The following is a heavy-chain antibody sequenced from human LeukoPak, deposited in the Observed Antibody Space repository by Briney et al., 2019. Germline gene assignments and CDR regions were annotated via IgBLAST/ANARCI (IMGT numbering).Heavy chain of an antibody. V-gene: IGHV3-9*01. CDR3: AKDGRISGSKSAFDI. CDR1: GFTFDDYA. CDR2: ISWNSGSI. D-gene: IGHD2-15*01. J-gene: IGHJ3*02. Sequence: PGRSLRLSCAASGFTFDDYAMHWVRQAPGKGLEWVSGISWNSGSIGYADSVKGRFTISRDNAKNSLYLQMNSLRAEDTALYYCAKDGRISGSKSAFDIWGQGTMVTVSS.